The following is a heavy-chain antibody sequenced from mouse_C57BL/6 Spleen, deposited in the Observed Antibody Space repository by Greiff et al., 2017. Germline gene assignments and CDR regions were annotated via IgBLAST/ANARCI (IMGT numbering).Heavy chain of an antibody. D-gene: IGHD2-4*01. CDR2: ISDGGSYI. J-gene: IGHJ3*01. Sequence: DVHLVESGGGLVKPGGSLKLSCAASGFTFSSYAMSWVRQTPEKRLEWVASISDGGSYIYYPDTVKGRFTISRDNAKNNLYLQMSHLRSEDTAMYYCARGDYDTGDWFAYWGQGTLVTVSA. CDR1: GFTFSSYA. CDR3: ARGDYDTGDWFAY. V-gene: IGHV5-4*01.